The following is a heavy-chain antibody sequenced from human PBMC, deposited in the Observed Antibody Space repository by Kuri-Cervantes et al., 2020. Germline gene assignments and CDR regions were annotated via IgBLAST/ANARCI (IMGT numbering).Heavy chain of an antibody. D-gene: IGHD3-10*01. V-gene: IGHV3-33*01. Sequence: GGSLRLSCAASGFKFSDYGMHWVRQAPGKGLEWVAVIWFDGSQRYYTDSVKGRVTISRDQSMNTLYLEMNSLRAEDTAVYYCARAAAGHGEFIRFDPWGQGTLVTVSS. CDR2: IWFDGSQR. J-gene: IGHJ5*02. CDR1: GFKFSDYG. CDR3: ARAAAGHGEFIRFDP.